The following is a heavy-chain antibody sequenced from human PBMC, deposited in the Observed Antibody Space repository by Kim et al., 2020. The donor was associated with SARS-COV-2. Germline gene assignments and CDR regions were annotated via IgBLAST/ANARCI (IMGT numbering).Heavy chain of an antibody. Sequence: SETLSLTCTVSGGSISSGGYYWSWIRQHPGKGLEWIGYIYYSGSTYYNPSLKSRVTISVDTSKNQFSLKLSSVTAADTAVYYCAREDYDILTGTPYGMDVWGQGTTVTVSS. J-gene: IGHJ6*02. D-gene: IGHD3-9*01. CDR2: IYYSGST. V-gene: IGHV4-31*03. CDR1: GGSISSGGYY. CDR3: AREDYDILTGTPYGMDV.